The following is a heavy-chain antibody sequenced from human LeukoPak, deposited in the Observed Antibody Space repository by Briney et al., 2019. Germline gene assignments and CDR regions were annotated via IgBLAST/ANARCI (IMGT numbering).Heavy chain of an antibody. CDR3: ARDSKDIVVVPAAQFYYYYYGMDV. CDR1: GFTFSGYA. Sequence: GGSLRLSCAASGFTFSGYAMHWVRQAPGKGLEWVAVISYDGSNKYYADSVKGRFTISRDNSKNTLYLQMNSLRAEDTAVYYCARDSKDIVVVPAAQFYYYYYGMDVWGQGTTVTVSS. CDR2: ISYDGSNK. V-gene: IGHV3-30-3*01. D-gene: IGHD2-2*01. J-gene: IGHJ6*02.